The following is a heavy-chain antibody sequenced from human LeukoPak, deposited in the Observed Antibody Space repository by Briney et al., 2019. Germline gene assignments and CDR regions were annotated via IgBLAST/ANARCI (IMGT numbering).Heavy chain of an antibody. CDR3: TRSVTITMMRYSGMDV. Sequence: GGSLRLSCAVSGFTFSGSAMHWVRQASGKGLEWVGRIRSKANSYATAYAASVKGRFTISRDDSKNTAYLQMNSLKTEDTAVYYCTRSVTITMMRYSGMDVGGQGTTVTVSS. D-gene: IGHD3-22*01. CDR1: GFTFSGSA. J-gene: IGHJ6*02. CDR2: IRSKANSYAT. V-gene: IGHV3-73*01.